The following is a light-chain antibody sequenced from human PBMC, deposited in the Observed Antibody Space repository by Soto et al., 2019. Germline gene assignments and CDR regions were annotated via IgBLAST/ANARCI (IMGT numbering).Light chain of an antibody. CDR2: GPS. CDR3: QQYNNCPPYT. V-gene: IGKV3-15*01. J-gene: IGKJ2*01. Sequence: EIVMTQSPATLSVSPGERATLSCRASQSVSSNLAWYQQKPGQAPRLLIYGPSTRATGIPARFSGSRSGTEFTLTINSLQSEDFAVYYCQQYNNCPPYTFGQGTKLEIK. CDR1: QSVSSN.